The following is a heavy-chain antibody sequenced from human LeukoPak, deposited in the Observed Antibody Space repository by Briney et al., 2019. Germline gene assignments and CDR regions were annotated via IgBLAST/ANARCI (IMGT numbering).Heavy chain of an antibody. CDR3: ARDIVGATAFDI. V-gene: IGHV4-34*01. CDR1: GGSFSGYY. CDR2: INHSGST. J-gene: IGHJ3*02. Sequence: PSETLSLTCAVYGGSFSGYYWCWIGQPPGKGLEWIGEINHSGSTNYNPSLESRVTISVDTSKNQFSLKLSSVTAADTAVYYCARDIVGATAFDIWGQGTMVTVSS. D-gene: IGHD1-26*01.